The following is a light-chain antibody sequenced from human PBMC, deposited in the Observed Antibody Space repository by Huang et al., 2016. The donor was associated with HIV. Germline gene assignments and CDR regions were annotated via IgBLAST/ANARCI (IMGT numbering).Light chain of an antibody. J-gene: IGKJ2*02. CDR2: CAT. CDR1: QSVSSD. CDR3: QQYNDWPPST. V-gene: IGKV3-15*01. Sequence: EIVMTQSPATLSVSPGERATFICRASQSVSSDFAWYQQNPGQAPRRLIYCATIRATGIPARFSGGGSGTDFTLTINNLQPEDFAVYYCQQYNDWPPSTFGQGTKLEIK.